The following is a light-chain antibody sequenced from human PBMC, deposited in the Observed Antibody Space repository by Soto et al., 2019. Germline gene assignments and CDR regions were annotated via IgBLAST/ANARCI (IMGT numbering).Light chain of an antibody. J-gene: IGLJ2*01. CDR1: SSNIGNNY. CDR3: GAWDTGLSGVV. CDR2: DAN. V-gene: IGLV1-51*01. Sequence: QSALTQPPSVSAAPGQKVIISCSGSSSNIGNNYVSWYQQLPGTAPRLLIYDANKRPSEIPDRFSGSKSATSATLGITGLQTGDEADYYCGAWDTGLSGVVFGGGTKLTVL.